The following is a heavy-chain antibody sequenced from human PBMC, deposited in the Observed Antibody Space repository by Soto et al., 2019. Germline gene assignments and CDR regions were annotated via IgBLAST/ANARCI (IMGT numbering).Heavy chain of an antibody. Sequence: GATVKVSCKASGYTFTSYGISWVRQAPGQGLEWMGWISAYNGNTNYAQKLQGRVTMTTDTSTSTAYMELRSLRSDDTAVYYCARARYCSGGSCHEQDYWGQGTLVTVSS. CDR3: ARARYCSGGSCHEQDY. V-gene: IGHV1-18*01. CDR1: GYTFTSYG. J-gene: IGHJ4*02. CDR2: ISAYNGNT. D-gene: IGHD2-15*01.